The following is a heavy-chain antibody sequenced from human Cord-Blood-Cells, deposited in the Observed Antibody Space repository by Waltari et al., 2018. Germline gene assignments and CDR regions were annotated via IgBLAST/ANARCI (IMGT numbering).Heavy chain of an antibody. V-gene: IGHV1-18*01. CDR1: GYTFTSIG. CDR2: ISAYNGNT. Sequence: QVQLVQSGAEVKKPGASVKVSCKASGYTFTSIGISWVRQAPGQGLEWMGWISAYNGNTNYAQKLQGRVTMTTDTSTSTAYMELRSLRSDDTAVYYCARAPPYCTNGVCYDAFDIWGQGTMVTVSS. D-gene: IGHD2-8*01. J-gene: IGHJ3*02. CDR3: ARAPPYCTNGVCYDAFDI.